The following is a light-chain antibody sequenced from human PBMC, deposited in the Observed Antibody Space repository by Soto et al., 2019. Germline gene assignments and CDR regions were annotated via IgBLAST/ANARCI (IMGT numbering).Light chain of an antibody. Sequence: EIVMTQSPATLSVSPGERATLSCRASQSVSSNLAWYQQKPGQAPRLLVYGASTRATGIPAMFSGSGSGTQFTLTISSLQSEDFAVYYCQQHNNWPLTLGGGTKVEIK. CDR1: QSVSSN. CDR3: QQHNNWPLT. V-gene: IGKV3-15*01. J-gene: IGKJ4*01. CDR2: GAS.